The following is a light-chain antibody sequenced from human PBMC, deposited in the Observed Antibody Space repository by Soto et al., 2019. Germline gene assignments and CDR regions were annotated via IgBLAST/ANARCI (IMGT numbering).Light chain of an antibody. CDR2: TYI. CDR3: AAWDDSLNAMV. J-gene: IGLJ2*01. CDR1: GSNVASHT. Sequence: QSVLTQPPSVSGTPGQRVTISCSGGGSNVASHTVNWYQYLPGTAPKLLIYTYIQPPSGVPDRFSASKSGTSASLAISRLQSEDEADYYCAAWDDSLNAMVFGGGTKLTVL. V-gene: IGLV1-44*01.